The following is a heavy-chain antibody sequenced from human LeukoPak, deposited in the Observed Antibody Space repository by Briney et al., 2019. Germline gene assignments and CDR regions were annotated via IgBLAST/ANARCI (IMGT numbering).Heavy chain of an antibody. CDR1: SGSISTYY. J-gene: IGHJ4*02. CDR3: ARYDSSGYYGY. D-gene: IGHD3-22*01. V-gene: IGHV4-59*01. Sequence: KTSETLSLTCTVSSGSISTYYWSWIRQPPGKGLDWIGYIYYSGSTTYNPSLKSRVTISIDTSKNQFSLKLNSVTAADTAVYYCARYDSSGYYGYWGQGTLVTVSS. CDR2: IYYSGST.